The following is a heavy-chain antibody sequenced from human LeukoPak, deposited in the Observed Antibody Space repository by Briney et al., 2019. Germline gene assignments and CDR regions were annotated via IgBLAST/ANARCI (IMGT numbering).Heavy chain of an antibody. D-gene: IGHD3-9*01. V-gene: IGHV3-21*01. CDR3: AREHILTGFDY. CDR1: GFTFSSYS. CDR2: ISSSSSYI. Sequence: PGGSLRLSCAASGFTFSSYSMNWVRQAPGKGLEWVSSISSSSSYIYYAGSVKGRFTISRDNAKNSLYLQMNSLRAEGTAVYYCAREHILTGFDYWGQGTLVTVSS. J-gene: IGHJ4*02.